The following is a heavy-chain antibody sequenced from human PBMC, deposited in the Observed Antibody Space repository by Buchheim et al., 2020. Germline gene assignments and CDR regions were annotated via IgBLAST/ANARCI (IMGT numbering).Heavy chain of an antibody. V-gene: IGHV3-30*04. CDR1: GFTFSSYA. J-gene: IGHJ6*02. D-gene: IGHD2-2*02. Sequence: QVQLVESGGGVVQPGRSLRLSCAASGFTFSSYAMHWVRQAPGKGLEWVAVISYDGSNKYYADSVKGRFTISRDNSKKTVYLQMNSLRAEDTAVYYCARAGYCSSTSCYTLDYYYGMDVWGQGTT. CDR2: ISYDGSNK. CDR3: ARAGYCSSTSCYTLDYYYGMDV.